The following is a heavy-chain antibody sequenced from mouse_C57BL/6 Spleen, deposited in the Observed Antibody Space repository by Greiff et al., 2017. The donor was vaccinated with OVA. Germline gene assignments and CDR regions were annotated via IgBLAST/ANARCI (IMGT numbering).Heavy chain of an antibody. V-gene: IGHV2-5*01. D-gene: IGHD2-3*01. Sequence: VQLQQSGPGLVQPSQSLSITCTVPGFSLTSYGVHWVRQSPGKGLEWLGVIWRGGSTDYNAAFMSRLSITKDNSKSQVFFKMNSLQADDTAIYYCAKNEIYDGYYGNYYAMDYWGQGTSVTVSS. CDR3: AKNEIYDGYYGNYYAMDY. CDR2: IWRGGST. J-gene: IGHJ4*01. CDR1: GFSLTSYG.